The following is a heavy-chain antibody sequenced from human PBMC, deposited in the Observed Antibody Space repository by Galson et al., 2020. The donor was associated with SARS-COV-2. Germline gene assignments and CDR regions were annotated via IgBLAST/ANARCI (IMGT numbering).Heavy chain of an antibody. CDR2: INHSGST. Sequence: SETLSLTFAVYGGSFSGYYWSWIRQPPGKGLEWIGEINHSGSTNYNPSLKSRVTISVDTSKNQFSLKLSSVTAADTAVYYCARGLGYCTNGVFPLGYDILTGYPCDAFDIWGQGTMVTVSS. CDR1: GGSFSGYY. J-gene: IGHJ3*02. CDR3: ARGLGYCTNGVFPLGYDILTGYPCDAFDI. V-gene: IGHV4-34*01. D-gene: IGHD2-8*01.